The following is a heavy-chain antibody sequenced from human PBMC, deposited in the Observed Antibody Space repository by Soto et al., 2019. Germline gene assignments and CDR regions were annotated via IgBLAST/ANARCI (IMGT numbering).Heavy chain of an antibody. V-gene: IGHV3-9*01. Sequence: GGSLRLSCAASGFTFDDYAMHWVRQAPGKGLEWVSGISWNSGSIGYADSVKGRFTISRDNAKNSLYLQMNSLRAEDTALYYCAKALAAADFYYYGMDVWGQGTTVTVSS. D-gene: IGHD6-13*01. CDR1: GFTFDDYA. J-gene: IGHJ6*02. CDR2: ISWNSGSI. CDR3: AKALAAADFYYYGMDV.